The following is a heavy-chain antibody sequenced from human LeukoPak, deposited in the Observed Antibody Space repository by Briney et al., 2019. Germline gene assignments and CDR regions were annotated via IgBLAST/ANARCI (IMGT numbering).Heavy chain of an antibody. CDR1: GFTFSSYA. D-gene: IGHD1-1*01. CDR2: ISSSSSYI. J-gene: IGHJ1*01. Sequence: PGGSLRLSCAASGFTFSSYAMSWVRQAPGKGLEWVSSISSSSSYIYYADSVKGRFTISRDNAKNSLYLQMNSLRAEDTAVYYCARVGYAEYFQHWGQGTLVTVSS. V-gene: IGHV3-21*01. CDR3: ARVGYAEYFQH.